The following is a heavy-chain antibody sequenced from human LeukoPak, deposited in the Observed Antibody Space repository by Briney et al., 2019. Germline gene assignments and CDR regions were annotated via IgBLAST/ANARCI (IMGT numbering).Heavy chain of an antibody. V-gene: IGHV4-59*11. CDR1: GGSIGSHY. D-gene: IGHD3-10*01. J-gene: IGHJ4*02. Sequence: SETLSFTCTVSGGSIGSHYWTWIRQTPGKGREWFGYVYDIGTTKSNPSLKSRVTISVATSKTQFSLRLSLGTAEDAVVYYGGRRGVLKSVDYWGQGTLVAVSS. CDR3: GRRGVLKSVDY. CDR2: VYDIGTT.